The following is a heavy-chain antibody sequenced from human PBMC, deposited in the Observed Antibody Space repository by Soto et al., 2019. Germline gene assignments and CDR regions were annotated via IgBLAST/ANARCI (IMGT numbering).Heavy chain of an antibody. Sequence: EVQLLESGGGLVQPGGSLRLSCAASGFSFSSYAMTWVRQAPGKRLEWVAAISGSGSITYYADSVKGRFTISRDNSKNTLDLQMNSLRAEDTAVYYCAKDIRGLRGAYYFDNWGQGILVTVAS. V-gene: IGHV3-23*01. CDR1: GFSFSSYA. CDR3: AKDIRGLRGAYYFDN. J-gene: IGHJ4*02. D-gene: IGHD3-10*01. CDR2: ISGSGSIT.